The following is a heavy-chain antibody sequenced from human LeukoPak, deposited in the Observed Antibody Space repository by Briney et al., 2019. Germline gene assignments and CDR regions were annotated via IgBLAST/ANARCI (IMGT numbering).Heavy chain of an antibody. J-gene: IGHJ4*02. D-gene: IGHD6-19*01. CDR3: ARPVTARGGSGWPQPIDY. Sequence: SETLSLTCTVSGGSISGYYWTWIRQPPGKGLEGMGYMYYNGNTNYNPSLMRRVTISVNPSKNQFSQKLTSVATADTAVYYCARPVTARGGSGWPQPIDYWGQGTLVSVSS. CDR1: GGSISGYY. V-gene: IGHV4-59*12. CDR2: MYYNGNT.